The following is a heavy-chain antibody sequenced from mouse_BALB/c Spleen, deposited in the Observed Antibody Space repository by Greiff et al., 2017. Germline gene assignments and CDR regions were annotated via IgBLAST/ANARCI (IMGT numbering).Heavy chain of an antibody. CDR3: VRHENDYLYWYFDV. CDR1: GFTFNTYA. CDR2: IRSKSNNYAT. J-gene: IGHJ1*01. Sequence: EVQVVESGGGLVQPKGSLKLSCAASGFTFNTYAMNWVRQAPGKGLEWVARIRSKSNNYATYYADSVKDRFTISRDDSQSMLYLQMNNLKTEDTAMYYCVRHENDYLYWYFDVWGAGTTVTVSS. V-gene: IGHV10-1*02. D-gene: IGHD2-4*01.